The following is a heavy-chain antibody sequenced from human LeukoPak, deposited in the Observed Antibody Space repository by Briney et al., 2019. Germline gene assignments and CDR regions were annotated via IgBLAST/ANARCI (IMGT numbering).Heavy chain of an antibody. J-gene: IGHJ4*02. CDR3: ARDSDHVRDY. CDR2: IRYDGSNK. V-gene: IGHV3-30*02. CDR1: GFTFSSYG. Sequence: GGSLRLSCAASGFTFSSYGMHWVHQAPGKGLEWVAFIRYDGSNKYYADSVKGRFTISRDNAKSSLFLQINSLRAEDTAVYYCARDSDHVRDYWGQGTLVTVSS. D-gene: IGHD3-10*01.